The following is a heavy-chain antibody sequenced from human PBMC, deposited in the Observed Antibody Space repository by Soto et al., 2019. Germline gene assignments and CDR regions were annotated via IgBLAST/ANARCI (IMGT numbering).Heavy chain of an antibody. J-gene: IGHJ4*02. CDR1: GGSISSYY. CDR2: INYSGST. Sequence: QVQLQESGPGLVKPSETLSLTCTVSGGSISSYYWSWIRQPPGKGLECIGYINYSGSTNYNPSLTARVPTSVVTPTNRCSLQLSAVTAADTAVYSCASLPRSCSGYHGFDSWGQGTLVTVSS. D-gene: IGHD6-25*01. V-gene: IGHV4-59*08. CDR3: ASLPRSCSGYHGFDS.